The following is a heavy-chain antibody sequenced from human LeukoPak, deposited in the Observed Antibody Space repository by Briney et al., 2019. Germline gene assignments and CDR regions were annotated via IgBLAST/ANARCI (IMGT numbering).Heavy chain of an antibody. CDR3: ARHYSPYYYYYGMDV. CDR1: GYSFTSYW. CDR2: IYPGDSDT. D-gene: IGHD2-15*01. V-gene: IGHV5-51*01. J-gene: IGHJ6*02. Sequence: GESLKISCKGSGYSFTSYWIGWVRQMPGKGLEWMGIIYPGDSDTRYSPSFQGQVTISADKSIRTAYLQWSSLKASDTAMYYCARHYSPYYYYYGMDVWGQGTTVTVSS.